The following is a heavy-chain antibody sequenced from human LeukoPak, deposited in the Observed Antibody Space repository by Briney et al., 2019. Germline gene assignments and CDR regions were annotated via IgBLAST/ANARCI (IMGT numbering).Heavy chain of an antibody. V-gene: IGHV1-46*01. J-gene: IGHJ4*02. CDR3: ASELSRGDEGFDY. Sequence: EASVKVSCKASGGTFSSYAISWVRQAPGQGLEWMGIINPSGGSTSYAQEFQGRVIMTRDTSTSTVYMELSSLRSEDTAVYYCASELSRGDEGFDYWGQGTLVTVSS. D-gene: IGHD3-10*01. CDR2: INPSGGST. CDR1: GGTFSSYA.